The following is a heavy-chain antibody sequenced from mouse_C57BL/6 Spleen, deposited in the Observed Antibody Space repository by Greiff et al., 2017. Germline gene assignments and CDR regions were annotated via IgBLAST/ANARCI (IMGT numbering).Heavy chain of an antibody. Sequence: VQLQPSGPELVKPGASVKISCQASGYSFTGYYMHWVKQSHGNILDWIGYIYPYNGVSSYNQKFKGKATLTVDKSSSTAYLKLRSLTSEDSAVYYRARCIDGNYVDAMDYWGQGTSVTVST. J-gene: IGHJ4*01. D-gene: IGHD2-1*01. CDR2: IYPYNGVS. V-gene: IGHV1-31*01. CDR1: GYSFTGYY. CDR3: ARCIDGNYVDAMDY.